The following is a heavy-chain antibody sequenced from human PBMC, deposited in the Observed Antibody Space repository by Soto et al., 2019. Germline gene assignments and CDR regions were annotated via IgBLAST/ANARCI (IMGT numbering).Heavy chain of an antibody. J-gene: IGHJ4*02. CDR1: GFTCSTSA. D-gene: IGHD2-8*01. CDR3: VGAVFAFDY. V-gene: IGHV3-30*01. Sequence: HVQLVESGGGVVQPGRALRLSCAASGFTCSTSALHWVRQAPGKGLEWVAVISYDGTNEHYEDSVKGRFTVARDNSRNTLSLQMNSLRLEYTAMYYCVGAVFAFDYCGQGSLVTVSS. CDR2: ISYDGTNE.